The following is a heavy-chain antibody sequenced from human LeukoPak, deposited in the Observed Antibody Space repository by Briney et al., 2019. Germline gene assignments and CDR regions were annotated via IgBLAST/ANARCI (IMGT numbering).Heavy chain of an antibody. J-gene: IGHJ4*02. CDR3: IAPVT. CDR1: GFTFTNAW. CDR2: VKSKTDGGTT. V-gene: IGHV3-15*01. D-gene: IGHD4-17*01. Sequence: GGSLRLSCAAPGFTFTNAWMTWVRQAPGKGLEWVGRVKSKTDGGTTDYAAPVKGRFTISRDDSKNTLYLQMNSLTTEDTVVYYCIAPVTWGQGTLVTVSS.